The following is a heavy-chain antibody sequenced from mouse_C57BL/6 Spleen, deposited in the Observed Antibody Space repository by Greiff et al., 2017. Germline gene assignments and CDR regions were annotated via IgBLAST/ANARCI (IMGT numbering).Heavy chain of an antibody. CDR3: GREDDYEGAMDY. V-gene: IGHV1-61*01. Sequence: QVLLQQPGAELVRPGSSVKLSCKASGYTFTSYWLAWVKQRPGQGLEWIGNIYPSDSETHYNQKFKDKATMSGDKSSSTAYMQLSSLTSEDSAVYYCGREDDYEGAMDYWGQGTSVTVSS. CDR2: IYPSDSET. J-gene: IGHJ4*01. CDR1: GYTFTSYW. D-gene: IGHD2-4*01.